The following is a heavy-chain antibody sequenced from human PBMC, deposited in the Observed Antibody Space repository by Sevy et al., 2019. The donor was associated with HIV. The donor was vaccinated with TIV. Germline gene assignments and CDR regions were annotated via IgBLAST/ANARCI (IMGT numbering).Heavy chain of an antibody. J-gene: IGHJ4*02. CDR1: GFTFSSYS. CDR3: ARGPSGAAAGRFDS. CDR2: INQGGNQK. Sequence: GGSLRLSCAASGFTFSSYSMNWVRQAPGKGLEWVANINQGGNQKHYMDSVKGRFTISRDNAENAVYLQMNSLRVEDTAVYYCARGPSGAAAGRFDSWGQGTLVTVSS. D-gene: IGHD6-13*01. V-gene: IGHV3-7*01.